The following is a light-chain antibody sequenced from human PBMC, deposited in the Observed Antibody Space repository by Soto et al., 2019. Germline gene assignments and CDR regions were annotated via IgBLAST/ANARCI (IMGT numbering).Light chain of an antibody. CDR2: GAS. CDR1: QSVSSSY. J-gene: IGKJ3*01. CDR3: QHNCYSPCT. V-gene: IGKV3-20*01. Sequence: EIEMSQSPCTLSLSPGERATISCRASQSVSSSYLAWYQQKPGQAPRLLIYGASSWPSGIPERFSGSGSGTDFTLTISRLQPEDFAVYFCQHNCYSPCTFGPGTKVDIK.